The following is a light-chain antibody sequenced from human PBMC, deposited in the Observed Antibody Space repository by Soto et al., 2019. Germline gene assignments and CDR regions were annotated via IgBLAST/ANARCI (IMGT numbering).Light chain of an antibody. Sequence: EIVLTQSPGTLSLSPGERATLSCRASQSVSSASLAWYQQKPGQAPRLLIYDASNRATGIPARFSGSGSGTDFTLTISRLEPEDFAVYYCQQYGSSPITFGQGTKVDIK. CDR3: QQYGSSPIT. V-gene: IGKV3-20*01. CDR1: QSVSSAS. J-gene: IGKJ1*01. CDR2: DAS.